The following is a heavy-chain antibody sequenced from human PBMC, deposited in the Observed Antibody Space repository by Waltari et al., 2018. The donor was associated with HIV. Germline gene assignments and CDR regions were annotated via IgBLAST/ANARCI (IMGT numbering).Heavy chain of an antibody. V-gene: IGHV1-2*02. CDR2: INPNSGGT. J-gene: IGHJ5*02. CDR1: GYTFTGYY. D-gene: IGHD3-10*01. Sequence: QVQLVQSGAEVKKPGASVKVSCKASGYTFTGYYMHWARQAPGQGLAWMGWINPNSGGTNYARKFKGRVTMTSDTSISTAYMELSRLRSDDTAVYYCARGPPYYYGLGSPGGGWFDPWGQGTLVTVSS. CDR3: ARGPPYYYGLGSPGGGWFDP.